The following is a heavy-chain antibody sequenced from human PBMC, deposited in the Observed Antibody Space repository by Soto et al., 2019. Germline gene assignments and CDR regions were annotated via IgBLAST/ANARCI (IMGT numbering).Heavy chain of an antibody. Sequence: GGALRLSCAASGFTFSSYSMNRVRPAPGKGLEGVSAVSGLGASSYYADSVRGRFTISRDNTKNTLYLQMNSLRAEDTAIYYCAKLSQYSSSYYFNSWGQGTLVTVSS. CDR3: AKLSQYSSSYYFNS. CDR1: GFTFSSYS. D-gene: IGHD6-6*01. J-gene: IGHJ4*02. V-gene: IGHV3-23*01. CDR2: VSGLGASS.